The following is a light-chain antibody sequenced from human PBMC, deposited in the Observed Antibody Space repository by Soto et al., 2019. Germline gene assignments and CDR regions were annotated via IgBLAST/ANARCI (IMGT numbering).Light chain of an antibody. CDR3: QQYNNWPPWT. CDR1: QSVSSN. CDR2: SAS. Sequence: EIVMTQSPATLSVSPWERATLSCRASQSVSSNLAWYQQKLGQAPRLLIYSASTRATGVPDRFSGSGSGADFTLTIDNLQSEDLGIYYCQQYNNWPPWTFGQGTKVDIK. V-gene: IGKV3-15*01. J-gene: IGKJ1*01.